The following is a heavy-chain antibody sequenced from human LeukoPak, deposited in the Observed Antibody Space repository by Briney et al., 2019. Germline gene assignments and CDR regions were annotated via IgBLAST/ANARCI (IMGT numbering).Heavy chain of an antibody. CDR1: GGSISSYY. D-gene: IGHD3-10*01. Sequence: SETLSLTCTVSGGSISSYYWSWIRQPPGKGLEWIGYIYYSGSTNYNPSLKSRVTISVDTSKNQFSLKLSSVTAADTAAYYCARVYGSGPSWFDPWGQGTLVTVSS. CDR2: IYYSGST. CDR3: ARVYGSGPSWFDP. V-gene: IGHV4-59*01. J-gene: IGHJ5*02.